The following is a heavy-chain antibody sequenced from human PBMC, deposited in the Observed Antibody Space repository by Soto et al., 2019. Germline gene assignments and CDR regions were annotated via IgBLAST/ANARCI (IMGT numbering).Heavy chain of an antibody. Sequence: SETLSLTCTVSGGSISSYYWSWIRQPPGKGLEWIGYIYYSGSTNYNPSLKSRVTISVDTSKNQFSLKPSSVTAADTAVYYCARTAGSGYDFLQVVAFDIWGQGTMVNVSS. J-gene: IGHJ3*02. V-gene: IGHV4-59*01. CDR2: IYYSGST. CDR1: GGSISSYY. CDR3: ARTAGSGYDFLQVVAFDI. D-gene: IGHD5-12*01.